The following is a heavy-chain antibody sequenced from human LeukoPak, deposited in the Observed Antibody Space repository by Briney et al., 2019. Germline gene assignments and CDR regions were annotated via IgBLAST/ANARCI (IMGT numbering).Heavy chain of an antibody. CDR3: ARDQRASPAPADY. J-gene: IGHJ4*02. Sequence: PGGSLRLSCVASGFSFSSYNMNWVRQAPGKGLEWVSSITMSSTYIYYADSVKGRFTISRDNAKNSLYLQMNSLRAEDTAVYYCARDQRASPAPADYWGQGTLVTVSP. CDR2: ITMSSTYI. V-gene: IGHV3-21*01. CDR1: GFSFSSYN.